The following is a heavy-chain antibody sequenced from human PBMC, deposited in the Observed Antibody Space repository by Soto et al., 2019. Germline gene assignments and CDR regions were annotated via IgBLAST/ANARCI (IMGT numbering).Heavy chain of an antibody. D-gene: IGHD2-2*03. Sequence: APVKVSGXASGGSFSSSAVNWVRQAPGQGLEWMGGIIPMYGTPNYAQKFQGRGSITADESTSTVYLELSSLKSEDTAVYYCGGGGGYCTSTSCFDYWGQGTLVTVSS. CDR3: GGGGGYCTSTSCFDY. V-gene: IGHV1-69*13. CDR2: IIPMYGTP. CDR1: GGSFSSSA. J-gene: IGHJ4*02.